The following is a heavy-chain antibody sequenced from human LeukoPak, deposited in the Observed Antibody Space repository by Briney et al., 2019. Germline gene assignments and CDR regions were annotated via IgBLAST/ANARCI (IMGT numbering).Heavy chain of an antibody. J-gene: IGHJ5*02. CDR2: IKQDGSEK. CDR3: ARGSSSWYDEFNWFDP. D-gene: IGHD6-13*01. V-gene: IGHV3-7*01. CDR1: GFTFSSYW. Sequence: GGSLRLSCEVSGFTFSSYWTSWVRQAPGKGLEWVANIKQDGSEKYYVDSVKGRFTISRDNAKNSLYLQMNSLRAEDTAVYYCARGSSSWYDEFNWFDPWGQGTLVTVPS.